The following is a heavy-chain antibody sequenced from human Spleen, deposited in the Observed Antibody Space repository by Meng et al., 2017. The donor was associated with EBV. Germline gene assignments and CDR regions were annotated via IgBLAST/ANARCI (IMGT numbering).Heavy chain of an antibody. V-gene: IGHV4-4*02. CDR2: IWHSGT. CDR1: GGFISGGNG. D-gene: IGHD3-10*01. J-gene: IGHJ5*02. Sequence: RLRVSGPGQVTPSETLSRTCTVSGGFISGGNGGSWVRQPPGKGLEWIGEIWHSGTNYSPSLKSRVTISVDKSKNQFSLNLGFMTAADTAVYYCARDLRPWLGGFDAWGPGTLVTVSS. CDR3: ARDLRPWLGGFDA.